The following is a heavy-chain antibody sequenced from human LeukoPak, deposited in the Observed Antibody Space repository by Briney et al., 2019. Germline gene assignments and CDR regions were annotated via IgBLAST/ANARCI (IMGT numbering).Heavy chain of an antibody. Sequence: GGSLRLSCAASGFTFSSYSMNWVRQAPGKGLEWVSSISSSSSYIYYADSVKGRFTISRDNAKNSLYLQMNSLRAEDTAVYYCAREAYDYVWGSYRDSSNPFDYWGQGTLVTVSS. CDR2: ISSSSSYI. CDR3: AREAYDYVWGSYRDSSNPFDY. J-gene: IGHJ4*02. V-gene: IGHV3-21*01. CDR1: GFTFSSYS. D-gene: IGHD3-16*02.